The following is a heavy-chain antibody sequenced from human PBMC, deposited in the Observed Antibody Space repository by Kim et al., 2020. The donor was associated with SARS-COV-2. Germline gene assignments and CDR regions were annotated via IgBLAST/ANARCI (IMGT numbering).Heavy chain of an antibody. Sequence: SEKNYVDSVKGRFTISRDNAKNSVHLQMNSLRAEDTAVYYCARFARTPDSWGQGTLVIVSS. CDR3: ARFARTPDS. CDR2: SEK. J-gene: IGHJ4*02. V-gene: IGHV3-7*01.